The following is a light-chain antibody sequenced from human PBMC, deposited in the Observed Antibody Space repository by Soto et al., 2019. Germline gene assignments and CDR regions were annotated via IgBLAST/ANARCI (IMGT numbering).Light chain of an antibody. V-gene: IGKV2-28*01. Sequence: DIVMTQSPLSLPVTPGEPASTSCRSSQSLLHSDGHNYLDWYVQKPGESPQLLIYLGSTRASGVPDRFRGRGSGTDFTLQINRVEAEDVGVYYCMQALQTPTFGGGTKVEIK. CDR2: LGS. CDR3: MQALQTPT. J-gene: IGKJ4*01. CDR1: QSLLHSDGHNY.